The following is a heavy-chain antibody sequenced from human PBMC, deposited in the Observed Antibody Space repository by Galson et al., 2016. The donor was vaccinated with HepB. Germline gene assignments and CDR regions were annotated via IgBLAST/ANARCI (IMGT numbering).Heavy chain of an antibody. D-gene: IGHD5-12*01. CDR2: ISYDGSKK. V-gene: IGHV3-30*18. CDR3: AKEILDIVATTHPDY. Sequence: SLRLSCAASGFTFRDYGMHWVRQAPGKGLEWVAFISYDGSKKYYAASWKGGFTMSRDNSKNTLYLQMNSLRPEDTAMYYCAKEILDIVATTHPDYWGQGTLVTVSS. CDR1: GFTFRDYG. J-gene: IGHJ4*02.